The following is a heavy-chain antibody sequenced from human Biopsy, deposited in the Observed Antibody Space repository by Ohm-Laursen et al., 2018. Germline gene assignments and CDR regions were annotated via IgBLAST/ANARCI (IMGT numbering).Heavy chain of an antibody. D-gene: IGHD3-9*01. V-gene: IGHV1-46*01. CDR1: GYSFTKYY. CDR3: ARDETGSSVFGPYYYGMDV. J-gene: IGHJ6*02. CDR2: INPTGGTT. Sequence: GATVKISCKTSGYSFTKYYINWVRQAPGQGLEWMGIINPTGGTTSYAEKFQGRVTLTRDTSTGTVYLELNSLIYEDTALYYCARDETGSSVFGPYYYGMDVWGQGTTVIVSS.